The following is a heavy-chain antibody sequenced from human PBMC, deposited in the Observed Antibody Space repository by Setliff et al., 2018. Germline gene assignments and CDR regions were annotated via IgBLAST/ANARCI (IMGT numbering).Heavy chain of an antibody. CDR3: ARVDFTMIQGVVGH. CDR2: IYHSGSS. V-gene: IGHV4-39*07. CDR1: GGSINSMSYY. Sequence: SETLSLTCTVSGGSINSMSYYWGWIRQPPGKGLEWIGSIYHSGSSYYNPSLRSRVTIPVDTSKNQFSLILRSVTAADTAVYYCARVDFTMIQGVVGHWGQGTLVTVSS. J-gene: IGHJ1*01. D-gene: IGHD3-10*01.